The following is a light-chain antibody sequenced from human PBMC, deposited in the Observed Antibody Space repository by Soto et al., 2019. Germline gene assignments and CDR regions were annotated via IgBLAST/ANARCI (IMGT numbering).Light chain of an antibody. V-gene: IGKV1D-8*01. Sequence: CMTHAPSGLSASTGYRVTSSGRMSQGISSYLAWYQEKAGKAPELLIYAASTLQSWVPPRFSGCGPGTDFTLTTTCLQSEDFATYYCQQYYSFPLTLGGGTKVDSK. CDR3: QQYYSFPLT. J-gene: IGKJ4*01. CDR1: QGISSY. CDR2: AAS.